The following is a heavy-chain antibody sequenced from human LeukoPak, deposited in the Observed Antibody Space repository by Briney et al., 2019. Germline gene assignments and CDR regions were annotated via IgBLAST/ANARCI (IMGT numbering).Heavy chain of an antibody. CDR1: GFTFSSYA. CDR2: ISYDGSNK. J-gene: IGHJ4*02. Sequence: GGSLRLSCAASGFTFSSYAMHWVHQAPGKGLEWVAVISYDGSNKYYADSVKGRFTISRDNSKNTLYLQMNSLRAEDTAVYYCARGWYCSGGSCHAFDYWGQGTLVTVSS. V-gene: IGHV3-30*14. CDR3: ARGWYCSGGSCHAFDY. D-gene: IGHD2-15*01.